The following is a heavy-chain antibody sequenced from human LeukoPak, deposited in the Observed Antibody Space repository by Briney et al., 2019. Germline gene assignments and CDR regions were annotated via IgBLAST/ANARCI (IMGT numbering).Heavy chain of an antibody. Sequence: ASVKVSCKASGYTFTGYYMHWVRQAPGQGLEWMGWINPNSGGSNYAQKFQGRVTMTRDTSISTAYMELSRLRSDDTAVYYCARADRAHHNPSDYWGRGTLVTVSS. CDR1: GYTFTGYY. V-gene: IGHV1-2*02. CDR2: INPNSGGS. D-gene: IGHD1-1*01. J-gene: IGHJ4*02. CDR3: ARADRAHHNPSDY.